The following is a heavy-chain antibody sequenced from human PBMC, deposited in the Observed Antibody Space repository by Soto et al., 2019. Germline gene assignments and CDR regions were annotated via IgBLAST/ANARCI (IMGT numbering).Heavy chain of an antibody. D-gene: IGHD6-19*01. CDR1: GGTSSSYA. CDR3: ARDSSGSGWFDP. Sequence: SVKVSCKASGGTSSSYAISWVRQAPGQGLEWMGGIIPIFGTANYAQKFQGRVTITADESTSTAYMELSSLRSEDTAVYYCARDSSGSGWFDPWGQGTLVTVSS. V-gene: IGHV1-69*13. J-gene: IGHJ5*02. CDR2: IIPIFGTA.